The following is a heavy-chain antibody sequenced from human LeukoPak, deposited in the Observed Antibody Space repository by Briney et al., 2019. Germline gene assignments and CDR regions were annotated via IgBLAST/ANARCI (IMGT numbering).Heavy chain of an antibody. V-gene: IGHV4-59*01. CDR3: AGSPSSGWYTRIEYFQH. CDR2: IYYSGST. D-gene: IGHD6-19*01. Sequence: SETLSLTCTVSGGSISSYYWSWIRQPPGKGLEWIGYIYYSGSTNYNPSLKSRVTISVDTSKNQFSLKLSSVTAADTAVYYRAGSPSSGWYTRIEYFQHWGQGTLVTVSS. CDR1: GGSISSYY. J-gene: IGHJ1*01.